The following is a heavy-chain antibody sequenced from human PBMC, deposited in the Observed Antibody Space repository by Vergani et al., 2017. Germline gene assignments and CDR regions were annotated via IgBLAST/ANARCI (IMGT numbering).Heavy chain of an antibody. Sequence: QLQLQESGPGLVKPSETLSLTCTVSGCSISSSSYYWGWIRQPPGKGLEWIGRIYYSGSTYYNPSRKSRVTISVDTSKNQFSLKMSSVTAADTAVYYCAGGYGSGSYYVFHFFDYWGQGTLVTVSS. V-gene: IGHV4-39*01. CDR2: IYYSGST. J-gene: IGHJ4*02. CDR1: GCSISSSSYY. CDR3: AGGYGSGSYYVFHFFDY. D-gene: IGHD3-10*01.